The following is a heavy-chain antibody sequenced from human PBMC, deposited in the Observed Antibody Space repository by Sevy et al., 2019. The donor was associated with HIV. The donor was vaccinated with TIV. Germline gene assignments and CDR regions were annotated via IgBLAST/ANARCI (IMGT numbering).Heavy chain of an antibody. CDR2: MKEDGSER. Sequence: GGSLRLSCAASGFTFSSYWMSWVRQAPGKGLEWVATMKEDGSERNYVDSVKGRFTISRDNAKNSLYLQMNSLRAEDTAVYYCVREGVGGYSYSLDCWGQGTLVPVSS. J-gene: IGHJ4*02. D-gene: IGHD5-18*01. CDR3: VREGVGGYSYSLDC. CDR1: GFTFSSYW. V-gene: IGHV3-7*01.